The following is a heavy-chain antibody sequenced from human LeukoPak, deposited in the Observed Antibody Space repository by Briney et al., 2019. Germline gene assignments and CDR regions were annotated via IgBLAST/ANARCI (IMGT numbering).Heavy chain of an antibody. CDR2: IYYSGST. CDR3: ARGKRTAMAYYFDY. CDR1: GGSISSGGYY. Sequence: SETLSLTCTVSGGSISSGGYYWSWIRQHPGKGLEWIGYIYYSGSTYYNPSLKSRVTISVDTSKNQFSLKLSSVTAADTAVYYCARGKRTAMAYYFDYWGQGTLVTVSS. J-gene: IGHJ4*02. V-gene: IGHV4-31*03. D-gene: IGHD5-18*01.